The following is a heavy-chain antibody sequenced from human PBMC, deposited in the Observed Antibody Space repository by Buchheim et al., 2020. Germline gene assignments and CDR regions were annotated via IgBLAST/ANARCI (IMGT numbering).Heavy chain of an antibody. Sequence: QVQLVESGGGLVKPGGSLRLSCAASGFTFSSYGMHWVRQDPGKGLEWVAVISYDGSNKYYADSVKGRFTISRDNSKNTLYLQMNSLRAEDTAVYYCAKAPYSSSFSSDYWGQGTL. CDR3: AKAPYSSSFSSDY. V-gene: IGHV3-30*18. J-gene: IGHJ4*02. CDR2: ISYDGSNK. CDR1: GFTFSSYG. D-gene: IGHD6-13*01.